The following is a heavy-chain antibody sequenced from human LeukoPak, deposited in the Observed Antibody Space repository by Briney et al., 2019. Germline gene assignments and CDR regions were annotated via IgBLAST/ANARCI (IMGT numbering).Heavy chain of an antibody. CDR2: ISYDGSNK. CDR3: ALVASTPDNGFDP. Sequence: PGRSLRLSCAASGFTFSSYGMHWVRQAPGKGLEWVAVISYDGSNKYYADSVKGRFTISRDNSKNTLYLQMNSLRAEDTAVYYCALVASTPDNGFDPWGQGTLVTVSS. CDR1: GFTFSSYG. V-gene: IGHV3-30*03. J-gene: IGHJ5*02. D-gene: IGHD2-15*01.